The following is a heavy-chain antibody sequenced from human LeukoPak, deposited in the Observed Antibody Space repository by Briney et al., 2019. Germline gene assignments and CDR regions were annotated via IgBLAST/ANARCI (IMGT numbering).Heavy chain of an antibody. CDR3: ARVAGATAY. CDR1: GVSISTDY. CDR2: IHYSGST. J-gene: IGHJ4*02. V-gene: IGHV4-59*13. Sequence: SETLSLTCTVSGVSISTDYWTWVRQSPGKGLEWIGYIHYSGSTSYNPSLKSRVTISVDTSKNQFSLKLTSVTSADTVVYYCARVAGATAYWGQGALVTVSS. D-gene: IGHD4/OR15-4a*01.